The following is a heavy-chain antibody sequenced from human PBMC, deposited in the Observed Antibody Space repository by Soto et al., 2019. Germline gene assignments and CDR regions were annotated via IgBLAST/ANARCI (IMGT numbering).Heavy chain of an antibody. Sequence: GGSLRLSCAASGFTFSSYAMHWVRQAPGKGLEWVAVISYDGSNKYYAYSMKGRFGISRDNSKNTMYLQMSSMRAEDTSVYYCERERGYSYGYYYGMYFWGQGTTVTVS. CDR2: ISYDGSNK. J-gene: IGHJ6*02. D-gene: IGHD5-18*01. CDR3: ERERGYSYGYYYGMYF. CDR1: GFTFSSYA. V-gene: IGHV3-30*09.